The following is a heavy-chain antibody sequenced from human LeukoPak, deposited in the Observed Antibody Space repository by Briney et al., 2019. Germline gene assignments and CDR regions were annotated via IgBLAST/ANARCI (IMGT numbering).Heavy chain of an antibody. CDR1: GFTFSSYA. D-gene: IGHD3-3*01. J-gene: IGHJ4*02. CDR2: ISGSGGST. Sequence: GGSLRLSCAASGFTFSSYAMSWVRQAPGKGLEWVSAISGSGGSTYYADSVKGRFTISRDNSKNTLYLQMNSLRAEDTAVYYCAKEPRITIFGVAPYYFDYWGQGTLVTVSS. CDR3: AKEPRITIFGVAPYYFDY. V-gene: IGHV3-23*01.